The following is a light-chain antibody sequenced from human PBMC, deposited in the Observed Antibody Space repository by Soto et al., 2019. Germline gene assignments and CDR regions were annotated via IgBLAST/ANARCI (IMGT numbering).Light chain of an antibody. V-gene: IGKV3-15*01. CDR3: QQSYTNPT. CDR1: QSVSSN. J-gene: IGKJ4*01. Sequence: DIVMTQSPATLSVSPGERATLSCRASQSVSSNLAWYQQKPGQAPRLLIYGASTRATGIPARFSGSGSGTDFTLTISSLQPEDFATYYCQQSYTNPTFGGGTKV. CDR2: GAS.